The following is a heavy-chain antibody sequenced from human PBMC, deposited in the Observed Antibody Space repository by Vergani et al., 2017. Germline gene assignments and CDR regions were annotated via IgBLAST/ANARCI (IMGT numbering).Heavy chain of an antibody. D-gene: IGHD2-21*02. V-gene: IGHV4-38-2*01. CDR1: GYSITSGYY. J-gene: IGHJ1*01. CDR2: IYHRGYA. CDR3: ARQFCGXDCNSFRADFFQH. Sequence: QVQLQESGPGLVKPSETLSLTCAVSGYSITSGYYWGWIRQPPGKGLEWIGSIYHRGYAYYNPSLKSRVTISVDTSKNQFSLQLNSVTAADTAFYYCARQFCGXDCNSFRADFFQHWGQGALLTVSS.